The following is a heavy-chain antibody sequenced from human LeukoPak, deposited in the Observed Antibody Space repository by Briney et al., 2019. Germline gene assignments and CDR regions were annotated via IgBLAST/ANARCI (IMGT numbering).Heavy chain of an antibody. CDR2: ISGSGGST. CDR3: AKSGYYHDSSGHYLYYFDY. CDR1: GFTFTGYA. D-gene: IGHD3-22*01. J-gene: IGHJ4*02. Sequence: GGSLRLSCAASGFTFTGYAMSWVRQAPGKGLEWVSAISGSGGSTHYADSVKGRFSISRDNSKSTVYLQMNSLGAEDKAVYYCAKSGYYHDSSGHYLYYFDYWGQGTLVTVSS. V-gene: IGHV3-23*01.